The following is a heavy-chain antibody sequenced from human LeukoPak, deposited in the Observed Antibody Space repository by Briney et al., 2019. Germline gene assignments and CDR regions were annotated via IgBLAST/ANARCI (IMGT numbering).Heavy chain of an antibody. Sequence: GRSLRLSCAASGFTFSSYAMHWVRQAPGKGLEWVAVISYDGSNKYYADSVKGRFTISRDNSKNTLYLQMNSLRAEDTAVYYCARDRMVRGVTYFDYWGQGTLVTVSS. CDR1: GFTFSSYA. D-gene: IGHD3-10*01. V-gene: IGHV3-30-3*01. CDR3: ARDRMVRGVTYFDY. CDR2: ISYDGSNK. J-gene: IGHJ4*02.